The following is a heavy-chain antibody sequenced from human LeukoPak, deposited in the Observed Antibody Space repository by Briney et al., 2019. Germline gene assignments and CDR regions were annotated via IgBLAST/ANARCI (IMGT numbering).Heavy chain of an antibody. CDR1: GYTFTGYY. D-gene: IGHD4-11*01. V-gene: IGHV1-2*02. CDR2: INPNSGGT. Sequence: ASVKVSRKASGYTFTGYYMHWVRQAPGQGLEWMGWINPNSGGTNYAQKFQGRVTMTRDTSISTAYMELSRLRSDDTAVYYCARTNDYSNYGFDYWGQGTLVTVSS. CDR3: ARTNDYSNYGFDY. J-gene: IGHJ4*02.